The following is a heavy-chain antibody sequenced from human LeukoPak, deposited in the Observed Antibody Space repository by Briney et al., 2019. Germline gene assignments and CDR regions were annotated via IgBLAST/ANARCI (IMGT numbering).Heavy chain of an antibody. CDR3: AREAAAFDI. CDR1: GYTFTNYS. Sequence: ASVKVSCKASGYTFTNYSMQWVRQAPGQRLEWMGWSNPDKGNTKYSQEFQGRVTITRDTSTSTAYMELRSLRSDDTAVYYCAREAAAFDIWGQGTMVTVSS. J-gene: IGHJ3*02. V-gene: IGHV1-3*02. D-gene: IGHD6-25*01. CDR2: SNPDKGNT.